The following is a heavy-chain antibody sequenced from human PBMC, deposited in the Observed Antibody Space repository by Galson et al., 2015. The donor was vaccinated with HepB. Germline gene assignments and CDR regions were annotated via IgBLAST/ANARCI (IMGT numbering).Heavy chain of an antibody. D-gene: IGHD2-21*01. V-gene: IGHV1-18*01. CDR1: GYTFTKFG. J-gene: IGHJ4*02. CDR3: ARDGAGDLDY. CDR2: ISTYKGDT. Sequence: SVKVSCKASGYTFTKFGISWVRQAPGQGLEWMGWISTYKGDTNYARNLVGRVTMTTDSSTTTAYMELRSLTSDDTAVYYCARDGAGDLDYWGQGTLVTVSS.